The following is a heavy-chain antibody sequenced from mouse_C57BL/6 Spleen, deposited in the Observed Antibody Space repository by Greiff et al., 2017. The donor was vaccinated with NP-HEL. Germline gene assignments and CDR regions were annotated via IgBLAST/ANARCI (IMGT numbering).Heavy chain of an antibody. CDR3: ARDLGITTDYFDY. CDR2: ISDGGSYT. J-gene: IGHJ2*01. Sequence: DVHLVESGGGLVKPGGSLKLSCAASGFTFSSYAMSWVRQTPEKRLEWVATISDGGSYTYYPDNVKGRFTISRDNAKNNLYLQMSHLKSEDTAMYYCARDLGITTDYFDYWGQGTTLTVSS. V-gene: IGHV5-4*01. CDR1: GFTFSSYA. D-gene: IGHD1-1*01.